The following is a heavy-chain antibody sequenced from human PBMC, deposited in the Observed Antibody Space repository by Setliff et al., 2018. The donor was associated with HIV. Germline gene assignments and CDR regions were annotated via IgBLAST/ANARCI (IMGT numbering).Heavy chain of an antibody. CDR2: IYFSGNT. J-gene: IGHJ4*02. D-gene: IGHD3-10*01. CDR3: ASAYGSGSYPGD. CDR1: GGSISSSTYY. V-gene: IGHV4-39*07. Sequence: SETLSLTCTVSGGSISSSTYYWGWIRQPPGKGLEWVGSIYFSGNTYYNPSLKSRVTISIDTSKNQFSLKLSSVTAADTAVYYCASAYGSGSYPGDWGQGTLVTVSS.